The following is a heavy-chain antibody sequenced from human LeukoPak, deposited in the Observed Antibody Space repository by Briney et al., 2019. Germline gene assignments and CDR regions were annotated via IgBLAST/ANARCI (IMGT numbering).Heavy chain of an antibody. CDR3: ARGRSSLDL. V-gene: IGHV4-59*11. CDR1: AGSISNHY. D-gene: IGHD6-19*01. J-gene: IGHJ5*02. CDR2: IFYTGSY. Sequence: SETLSLTCTVAAGSISNHYWSWMRQPPGKGLEWIAYIFYTGSYNYNPSLKSRVYISVDTSKNQFSLNLTSVTAADTAVYYCARGRSSLDLWGQGTLVTVSS.